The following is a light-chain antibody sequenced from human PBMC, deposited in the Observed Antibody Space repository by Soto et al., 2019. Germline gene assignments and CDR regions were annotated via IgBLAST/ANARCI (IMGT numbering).Light chain of an antibody. Sequence: EILMTQCPDTLSVSPGESATLSCRASQRVYSNLAWYQQRPGQAPRLLIYGASTRATGVPARFSGRGSGTEFTLTISSLQSEDFAVYYCQQYTNWPPNTFGQGTRLEIK. J-gene: IGKJ5*01. V-gene: IGKV3-15*01. CDR3: QQYTNWPPNT. CDR1: QRVYSN. CDR2: GAS.